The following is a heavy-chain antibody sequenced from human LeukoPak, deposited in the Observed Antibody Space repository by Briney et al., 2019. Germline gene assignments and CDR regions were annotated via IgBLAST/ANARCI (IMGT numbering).Heavy chain of an antibody. J-gene: IGHJ6*03. CDR3: ARAPRTPRYCSSTSCYHGGYYYYYYMDV. Sequence: SETLSLTCTVSGGSISSYYWGWIRQPPGKGLGWIGDIYYSGSTHYNPSLKSLVTITVDTSKNQFSLKLSSVTAADTAVYYCARAPRTPRYCSSTSCYHGGYYYYYYMDVWGKGTTVTVSS. CDR2: IYYSGST. CDR1: GGSISSYY. V-gene: IGHV4-59*01. D-gene: IGHD2-2*01.